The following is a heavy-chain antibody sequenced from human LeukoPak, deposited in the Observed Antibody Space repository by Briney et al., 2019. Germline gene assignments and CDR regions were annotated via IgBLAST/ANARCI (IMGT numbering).Heavy chain of an antibody. J-gene: IGHJ4*02. Sequence: GGSLRFSCAASGFTFSDYYMSWIRQAPGKGLEWVSYISSSGSTIYYADSVKGRFTISRDNSKNTLYLQMNSLRAEDTAVYYCAKFNRQYCSSTTCYGGFDSWGQGTLVTVSS. V-gene: IGHV3-11*04. D-gene: IGHD2-2*01. CDR2: ISSSGSTI. CDR3: AKFNRQYCSSTTCYGGFDS. CDR1: GFTFSDYY.